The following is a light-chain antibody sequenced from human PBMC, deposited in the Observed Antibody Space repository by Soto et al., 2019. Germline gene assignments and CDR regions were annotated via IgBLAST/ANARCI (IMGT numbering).Light chain of an antibody. CDR2: GAS. V-gene: IGKV3-15*01. CDR3: QHYVERSPIP. CDR1: QSVTYN. J-gene: IGKJ5*01. Sequence: ETMLTQSPATLSASPGERVTLSCRATQSVTYNLAWYQQKPGQAPRLLIYGASTRATGIPDRFSGSGSGTDFTLTISRLEPEDFALYYCQHYVERSPIPFGQGTRPEIK.